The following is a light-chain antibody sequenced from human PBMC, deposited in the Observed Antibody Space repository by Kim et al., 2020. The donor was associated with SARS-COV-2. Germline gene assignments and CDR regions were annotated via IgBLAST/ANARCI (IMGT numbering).Light chain of an antibody. CDR1: QDINID. V-gene: IGKV1-16*02. CDR3: QQYKSYPIT. J-gene: IGKJ5*01. CDR2: AAS. Sequence: ASVGDRVTITCRASQDINIDLAWFQQKTGKAPKSLIYAASSLHSGVPSKFSGSRSGTDFILTISSLQPEDSGTYFCQQYKSYPITFGQGTRLEIK.